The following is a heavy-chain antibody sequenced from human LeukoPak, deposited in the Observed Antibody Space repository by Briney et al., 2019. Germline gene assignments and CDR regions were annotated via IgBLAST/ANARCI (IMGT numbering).Heavy chain of an antibody. CDR3: AKDHDSSGHSFDY. CDR1: GFTFGSYG. V-gene: IGHV3-30*18. J-gene: IGHJ4*02. D-gene: IGHD3-22*01. CDR2: ISYDGSNK. Sequence: GKSLRLSCAASGFTFGSYGMHWVRQAPGKGLEWLAVISYDGSNKYYADSVKGRSTISRDNSKNTLYLQMNSLRAEDTGVYYCAKDHDSSGHSFDYWGQGTLVTVSS.